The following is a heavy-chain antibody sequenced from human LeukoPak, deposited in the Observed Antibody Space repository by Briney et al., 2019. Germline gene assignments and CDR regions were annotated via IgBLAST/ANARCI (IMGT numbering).Heavy chain of an antibody. J-gene: IGHJ4*02. D-gene: IGHD2/OR15-2a*01. V-gene: IGHV5-51*01. CDR2: IYPGDSDT. CDR3: ARLVEGRPILLPYYFDY. CDR1: GYSFTSYW. Sequence: PGESLKISCKGSGYSFTSYWIGWVRQMPGTGLEWMGIIYPGDSDTRYSPSFQGQVTISADKSISTAYLQWSSLKASDTAKYYCARLVEGRPILLPYYFDYWGQGTLVTVSS.